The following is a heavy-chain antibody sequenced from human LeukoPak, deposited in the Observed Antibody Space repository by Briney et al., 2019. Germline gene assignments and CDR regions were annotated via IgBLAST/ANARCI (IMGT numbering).Heavy chain of an antibody. CDR3: ARVEGGYSSGWYGWFDP. D-gene: IGHD6-19*01. CDR2: IYTSGST. J-gene: IGHJ5*02. Sequence: TSETLSLTCTVAGGSISSYYWSWIRQPAGKGREWMGRIYTSGSTNYNPSLKSRVTMSVDTSKNQFSLKLSSVTAADTAVYYCARVEGGYSSGWYGWFDPWGQGTLVTVSS. CDR1: GGSISSYY. V-gene: IGHV4-4*07.